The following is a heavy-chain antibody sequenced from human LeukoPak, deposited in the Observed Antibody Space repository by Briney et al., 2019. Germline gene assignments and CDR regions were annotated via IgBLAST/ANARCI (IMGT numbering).Heavy chain of an antibody. D-gene: IGHD3-9*01. Sequence: GASVKVSCKASGYTFTGYYMHWVRQAPGQGLEWMGWTNPNSGGTNYAQKFQGRVTMTRDTSISTAYMELSRLRSDDTAVYYCARANAFDYDILTGYPTWGYYFDYWGQGTLVTVSS. CDR1: GYTFTGYY. V-gene: IGHV1-2*02. CDR3: ARANAFDYDILTGYPTWGYYFDY. J-gene: IGHJ4*02. CDR2: TNPNSGGT.